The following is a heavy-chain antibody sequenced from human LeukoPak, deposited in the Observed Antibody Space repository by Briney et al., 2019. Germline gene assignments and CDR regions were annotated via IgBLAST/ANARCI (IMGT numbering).Heavy chain of an antibody. CDR2: ISSSSTYI. V-gene: IGHV3-21*04. CDR1: GFTFSTYS. J-gene: IGHJ4*02. D-gene: IGHD6-13*01. Sequence: AGGSLRLSCAASGFTFSTYSMNWVRQAPGKGLEWVSSISSSSTYISHADSVKGRFTISRDNAKNSLYLQMNSLRAEDTAVYYCAKDKVLYYPSIAAAGSDYWGQGTLVTVSS. CDR3: AKDKVLYYPSIAAAGSDY.